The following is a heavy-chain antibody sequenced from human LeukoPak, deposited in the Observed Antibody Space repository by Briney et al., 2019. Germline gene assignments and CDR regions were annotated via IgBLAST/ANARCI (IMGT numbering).Heavy chain of an antibody. V-gene: IGHV4-61*02. CDR2: IYINGGT. Sequence: PSQTLSLTCTVSGGSISSGSFYWSWIRQPAGKGLEWIGRIYINGGTDYNASLKSRATISVDTSKNQLSLKLSSMTAADTAVYYCGRDLGAAAAFTVRGKGTTVTVSS. J-gene: IGHJ6*04. D-gene: IGHD6-13*01. CDR1: GGSISSGSFY. CDR3: GRDLGAAAAFTV.